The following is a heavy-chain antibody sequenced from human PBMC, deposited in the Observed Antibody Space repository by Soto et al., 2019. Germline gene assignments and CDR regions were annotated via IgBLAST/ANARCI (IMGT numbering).Heavy chain of an antibody. V-gene: IGHV3-7*01. Sequence: PGGSLRLSCAGSGFTFSNYWMNWVRQAPGKGLEWVANIKQDGSETYYVDSVKGRFTISRDNAENSLFLQMNSLRAEDTAIYYCATTAHFDHWGQGTLVTVSS. CDR2: IKQDGSET. D-gene: IGHD4-17*01. CDR3: ATTAHFDH. CDR1: GFTFSNYW. J-gene: IGHJ4*02.